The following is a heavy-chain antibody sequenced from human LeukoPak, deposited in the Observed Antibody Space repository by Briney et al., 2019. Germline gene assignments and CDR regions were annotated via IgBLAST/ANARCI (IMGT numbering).Heavy chain of an antibody. Sequence: GGSLRLSCAASGFTYSSYWMSWVRQAPGKGLEWVANIKQDGSEKYYVDSVKGRFTISRDNAKNSLYLQMNSLRAEDTAVYYCARGSSGYYYGLDYWGQGTLVTVSS. CDR1: GFTYSSYW. CDR3: ARGSSGYYYGLDY. J-gene: IGHJ4*02. CDR2: IKQDGSEK. D-gene: IGHD3-22*01. V-gene: IGHV3-7*04.